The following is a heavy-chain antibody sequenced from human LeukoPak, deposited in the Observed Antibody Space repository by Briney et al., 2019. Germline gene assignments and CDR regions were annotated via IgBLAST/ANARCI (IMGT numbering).Heavy chain of an antibody. Sequence: SQTRSLTCTVSGGSISSGGYYWSWIRQPPGKGLEWIGYIYHSGSTYYNPSLKSRVTISVDRSKNQFSLKLSSVTAADTAVYYXXXDEAGRXDGYTDAFDIWGQGTMVTVSS. CDR2: IYHSGST. CDR3: XXDEAGRXDGYTDAFDI. V-gene: IGHV4-30-2*01. J-gene: IGHJ3*02. D-gene: IGHD5-24*01. CDR1: GGSISSGGYY.